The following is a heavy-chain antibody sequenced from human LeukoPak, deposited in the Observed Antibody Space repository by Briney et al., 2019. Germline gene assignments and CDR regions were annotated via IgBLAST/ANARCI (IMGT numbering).Heavy chain of an antibody. CDR1: GFSFSSYA. D-gene: IGHD1-26*01. J-gene: IGHJ3*02. Sequence: GGSLRLSCAASGFSFSSYAMSWVRQAPGKGLEWVSAISGGGGSTYYADSVKGRFTISRDNSKNTLYLQMNSLRAGDTDVYYCAKDRVWENDAFDIWGQGTTVTVSS. V-gene: IGHV3-23*01. CDR3: AKDRVWENDAFDI. CDR2: ISGGGGST.